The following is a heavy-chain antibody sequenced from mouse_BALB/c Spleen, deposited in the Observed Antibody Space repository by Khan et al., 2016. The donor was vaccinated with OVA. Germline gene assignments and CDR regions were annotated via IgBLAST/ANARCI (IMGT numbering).Heavy chain of an antibody. Sequence: QVQLQQSGAELVKPGASVKLSCKASGYTFSSHYMYWVKQRPGQGLEWIGGINPTNGGTNFNEKLKTKATLTVDKSSSTAYMQLSSLTSEDSAVYYCTRSGYCNPFAYWGQGTLVTVSA. CDR3: TRSGYCNPFAY. V-gene: IGHV1S81*02. D-gene: IGHD2-10*02. CDR1: GYTFSSHY. J-gene: IGHJ3*01. CDR2: INPTNGGT.